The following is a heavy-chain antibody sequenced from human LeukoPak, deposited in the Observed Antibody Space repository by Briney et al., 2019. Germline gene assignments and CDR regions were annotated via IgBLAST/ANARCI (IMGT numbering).Heavy chain of an antibody. CDR1: GGSISSYY. CDR2: IYYSGST. Sequence: SETLSLTCTVSGGSISSYYWSRIRQPPGKGLEWIGYIYYSGSTNYNPSLKSRVTISVDTSKNQFSLKLSSVTAADTAVYYCARVTYDILTGYYGAFDIWGQGTMVTVSS. V-gene: IGHV4-59*01. CDR3: ARVTYDILTGYYGAFDI. J-gene: IGHJ3*02. D-gene: IGHD3-9*01.